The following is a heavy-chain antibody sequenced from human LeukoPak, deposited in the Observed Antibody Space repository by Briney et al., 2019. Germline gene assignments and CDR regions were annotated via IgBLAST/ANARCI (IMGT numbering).Heavy chain of an antibody. CDR3: ARYGDYFDY. V-gene: IGHV4-30-2*01. Sequence: SETLSHTCAVSGGSISSGGYSWSWIRQPPGKGLEWVGYIYHSGSTYYNPSLKSRVTISVDRSKNQFSLKLSSVTAADTAVYYCARYGDYFDYWGQGTLATVSS. CDR2: IYHSGST. CDR1: GGSISSGGYS. J-gene: IGHJ4*02. D-gene: IGHD4-17*01.